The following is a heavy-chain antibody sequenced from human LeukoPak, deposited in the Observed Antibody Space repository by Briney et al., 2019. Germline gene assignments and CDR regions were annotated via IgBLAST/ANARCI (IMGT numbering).Heavy chain of an antibody. CDR1: GFTFSSYA. CDR2: ISGSGGST. CDR3: ANPLWQQPEHNWFDP. D-gene: IGHD6-13*01. V-gene: IGHV3-23*01. Sequence: GGSLRLSCAASGFTFSSYALSWVRPAPGKGLEWVSAISGSGGSTYYADSVKGRFTISRDNSKNTLYLQMNSLRAEDTAVYYCANPLWQQPEHNWFDPWGQGTLVTVSS. J-gene: IGHJ5*02.